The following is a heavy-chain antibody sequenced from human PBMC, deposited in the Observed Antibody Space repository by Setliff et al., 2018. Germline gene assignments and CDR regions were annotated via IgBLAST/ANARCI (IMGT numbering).Heavy chain of an antibody. D-gene: IGHD3-3*01. CDR3: TRARDRSGYWDFDY. Sequence: PGGSLRLSCAASGFTFSSSSMTWVRQAPGKGLEWVSAINSGGSSTYYADSVKGRFTISRDNSKNTLYLQMNSLRAEDTAIYYCTRARDRSGYWDFDYWGQGTLVTVSS. CDR1: GFTFSSSS. J-gene: IGHJ4*02. V-gene: IGHV3-23*01. CDR2: INSGGSST.